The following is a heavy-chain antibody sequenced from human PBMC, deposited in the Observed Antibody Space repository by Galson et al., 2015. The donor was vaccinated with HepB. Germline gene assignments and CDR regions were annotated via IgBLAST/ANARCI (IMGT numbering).Heavy chain of an antibody. CDR2: ISYDGSNK. D-gene: IGHD6-13*01. V-gene: IGHV3-30*04. CDR3: ARDTAAAFLPYYYYGMDV. J-gene: IGHJ6*02. CDR1: GFTFSSYA. Sequence: SLRLSCAASGFTFSSYAMHWVRQAPGKGLEWVAVISYDGSNKYYADSVKGRLTISRDNSKNTLYLQMNSLRAEDTAVYYCARDTAAAFLPYYYYGMDVWGQGTTVTVSS.